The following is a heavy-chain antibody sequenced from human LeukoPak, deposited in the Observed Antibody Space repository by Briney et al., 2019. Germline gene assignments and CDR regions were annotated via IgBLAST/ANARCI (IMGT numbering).Heavy chain of an antibody. V-gene: IGHV6-1*01. CDR1: GDSVSSNSAA. D-gene: IGHD5-18*01. CDR3: ARGEGYSFGYWWLDP. Sequence: SQTLSLTCAISGDSVSSNSAAWNWIRQSPSRGLERLGRTYYRSKWYNDYAVSVKSRITINSDTSKNQFSLQLNSVTPEDTAVYFCARGEGYSFGYWWLDPWGRGTLVTVSS. J-gene: IGHJ5*02. CDR2: TYYRSKWYN.